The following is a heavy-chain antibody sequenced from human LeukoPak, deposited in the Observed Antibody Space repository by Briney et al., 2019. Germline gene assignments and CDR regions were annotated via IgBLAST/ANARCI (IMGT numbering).Heavy chain of an antibody. D-gene: IGHD6-13*01. CDR3: ARRYSSSWSDAFDI. V-gene: IGHV4-59*08. CDR2: IYYSGST. CDR1: GGYISSYY. Sequence: PSETLSLTCTVSGGYISSYYWGCIRQPPGKGLECIGYIYYSGSTNYNPSLKSRVTISVDTSKNQFSLKLSSVTAADTAVYYCARRYSSSWSDAFDIWGQGTMVTVSS. J-gene: IGHJ3*02.